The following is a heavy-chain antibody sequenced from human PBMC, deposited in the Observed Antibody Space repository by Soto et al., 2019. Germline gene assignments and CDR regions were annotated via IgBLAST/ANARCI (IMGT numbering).Heavy chain of an antibody. Sequence: SETLSLTCTVSGGSISSGVYYWSWIRHHPGKGLEWIGYIYSSGSTNYNPSLKSRVTISVDTSKNQFSLKLSSVTDADTAVYYCARASPGIVGATTVDYWGQGTLVTVSS. CDR3: ARASPGIVGATTVDY. CDR2: IYSSGST. V-gene: IGHV4-31*03. J-gene: IGHJ4*02. CDR1: GGSISSGVYY. D-gene: IGHD1-26*01.